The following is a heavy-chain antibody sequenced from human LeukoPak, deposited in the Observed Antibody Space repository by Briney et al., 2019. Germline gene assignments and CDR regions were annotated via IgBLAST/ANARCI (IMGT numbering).Heavy chain of an antibody. CDR1: GGTFRSYA. D-gene: IGHD5-18*01. CDR2: IIPIFGTA. Sequence: SVKVSCKASGGTFRSYAISWVRQARGQGLEWMGGIIPIFGTANYAQKFQGRVTITADESTSTAYMELSSLRSEDTAVYYCARDHYSYGYGWFDPWGQGTLVTVSS. V-gene: IGHV1-69*13. J-gene: IGHJ5*02. CDR3: ARDHYSYGYGWFDP.